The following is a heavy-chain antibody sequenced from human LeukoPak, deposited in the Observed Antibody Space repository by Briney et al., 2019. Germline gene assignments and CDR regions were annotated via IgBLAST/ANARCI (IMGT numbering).Heavy chain of an antibody. CDR2: INHSGST. V-gene: IGHV4-34*01. Sequence: SETLSLTCAVYGGSFSGYYWSWIRQPPGKGLEWIGEINHSGSTNYNPSLKSRVTISLDTSKNQTSLKLSSVTAADTAVYYCARGYCSGGSCYSRYYYGMDVWGQGTTVTVSS. CDR1: GGSFSGYY. J-gene: IGHJ6*02. D-gene: IGHD2-15*01. CDR3: ARGYCSGGSCYSRYYYGMDV.